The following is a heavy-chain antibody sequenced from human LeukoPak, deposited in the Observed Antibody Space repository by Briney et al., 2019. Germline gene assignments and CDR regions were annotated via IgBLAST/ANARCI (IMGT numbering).Heavy chain of an antibody. V-gene: IGHV3-23*01. CDR3: TKDLVRYRNYFYYY. D-gene: IGHD2-21*02. Sequence: GGSLRLSCAASGFTFSSCAMSWVRQAPGKGLEWVSGISGRGGGTYYADSVKGRFTISRDNSKNTLYLQMNSLRAEDTAVYYCTKDLVRYRNYFYYYWGQGTLVTVSS. CDR2: ISGRGGGT. CDR1: GFTFSSCA. J-gene: IGHJ4*02.